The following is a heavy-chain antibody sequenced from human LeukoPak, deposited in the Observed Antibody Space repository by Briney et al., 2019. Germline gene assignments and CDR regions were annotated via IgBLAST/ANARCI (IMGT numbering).Heavy chain of an antibody. D-gene: IGHD6-13*01. V-gene: IGHV1-46*03. CDR1: GYTFPSYY. J-gene: IGHJ4*02. CDR3: ALAAADFDY. Sequence: ASVKVSCQASGYTFPSYYMHWVRQAPGQGLEWMGIINPSGSSTSYAQKFQGRVTMTRDTSTSTGYMELSSLRSEDTAVYYCALAAADFDYWGQGTLVTVSS. CDR2: INPSGSST.